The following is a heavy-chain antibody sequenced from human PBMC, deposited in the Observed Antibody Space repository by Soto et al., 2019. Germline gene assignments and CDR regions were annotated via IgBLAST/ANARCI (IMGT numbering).Heavy chain of an antibody. J-gene: IGHJ4*02. CDR3: ARSRKAYDFWSGYFGY. Sequence: SETLSLTCTVSGGSISSYYWSWIRQPPGKGLEWIGSIYYSGSTYYNPSLKSRVTISVDTSKNQFSLKLSSVTAADTAVYYCARSRKAYDFWSGYFGYWGQGTLVTVSS. V-gene: IGHV4-59*05. CDR2: IYYSGST. CDR1: GGSISSYY. D-gene: IGHD3-3*01.